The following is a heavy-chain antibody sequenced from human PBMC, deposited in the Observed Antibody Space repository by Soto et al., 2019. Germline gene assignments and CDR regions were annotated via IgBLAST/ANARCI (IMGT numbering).Heavy chain of an antibody. D-gene: IGHD6-13*01. V-gene: IGHV1-2*04. J-gene: IGHJ3*02. Sequence: ASVEVSCKASGYTFTGYYMHWVRQAPGQGLEWMGWINPNSGGTNYAQKFQGWVTMTRDTSISTAYMELSRLRSDDTAVYYCARMRATAAAGTAAFDIWGQGTMVTVSS. CDR1: GYTFTGYY. CDR2: INPNSGGT. CDR3: ARMRATAAAGTAAFDI.